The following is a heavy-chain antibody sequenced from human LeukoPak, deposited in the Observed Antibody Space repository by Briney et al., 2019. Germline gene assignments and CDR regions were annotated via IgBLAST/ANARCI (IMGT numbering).Heavy chain of an antibody. D-gene: IGHD6-13*01. CDR1: GGSFSGYY. J-gene: IGHJ4*02. Sequence: SETLSLTCAVYGGSFSGYYWSWIRQPPGKGLEWIGEINHSGSTNYNPSLKSRVTISVDTSKNQFSLKLSSVTAADTAVYYCARDKGQQLTTLFDYWGQGTLDTVSS. V-gene: IGHV4-34*01. CDR3: ARDKGQQLTTLFDY. CDR2: INHSGST.